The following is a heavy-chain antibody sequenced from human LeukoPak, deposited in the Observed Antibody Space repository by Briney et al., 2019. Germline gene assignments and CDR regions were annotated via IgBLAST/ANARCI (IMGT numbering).Heavy chain of an antibody. D-gene: IGHD3-10*01. J-gene: IGHJ6*03. CDR2: IHYSGST. CDR3: ARQLYVSGSYYAPMDV. Sequence: SQTLSLTCTVSGGSISSYYCTWIRQPPGKGLEWIGYIHYSGSTNYNPSLKSRVTISIDTSKNQFSLKLSSVTAADTAVYFCARQLYVSGSYYAPMDVWGKGTTVTISS. V-gene: IGHV4-59*08. CDR1: GGSISSYY.